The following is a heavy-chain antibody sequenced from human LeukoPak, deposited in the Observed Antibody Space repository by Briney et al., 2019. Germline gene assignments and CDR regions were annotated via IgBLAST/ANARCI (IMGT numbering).Heavy chain of an antibody. CDR3: ARDQVDRIWYFDY. CDR2: ISSNSIYV. V-gene: IGHV3-21*01. D-gene: IGHD1-14*01. CDR1: GFTLSSYW. J-gene: IGHJ4*02. Sequence: GGSLRLSCAASGFTLSSYWMTWVRQAPGKGLEWVSSISSNSIYVFYADSMKGRFTISRDNAKNSLSLQMNSLRAEDTAVYYCARDQVDRIWYFDYWGQGTLVTVSS.